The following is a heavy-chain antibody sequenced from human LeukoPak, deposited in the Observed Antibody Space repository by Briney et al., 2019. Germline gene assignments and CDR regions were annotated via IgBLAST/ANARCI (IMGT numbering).Heavy chain of an antibody. CDR3: ASYGDRGWFDP. J-gene: IGHJ5*02. V-gene: IGHV4-59*07. CDR1: GGSISSYY. CDR2: IYYSGST. Sequence: SDTLSLTCTVSGGSISSYYWSWIRQPPAKGLEWIGYIYYSGSTNYNPSLKSRVTISVDTSKNQFSPKLSSVTAADTAVYYCASYGDRGWFDPWGQGTLVTVSS. D-gene: IGHD4-17*01.